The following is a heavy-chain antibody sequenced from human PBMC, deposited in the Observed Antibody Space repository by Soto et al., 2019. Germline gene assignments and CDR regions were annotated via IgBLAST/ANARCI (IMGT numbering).Heavy chain of an antibody. CDR1: GDSVSSNSAA. CDR3: AREGIAARLPYYYGMDV. V-gene: IGHV6-1*01. CDR2: TYYRSKWYN. Sequence: SPTLSLPGAISGDSVSSNSAAWNWIRQSPSRGLEWLGRTYYRSKWYNDYAVPVKSRITINPDTSKNQFSLQLNSVTPEDTAVYYCAREGIAARLPYYYGMDVWGQGTTVTVSS. J-gene: IGHJ6*02. D-gene: IGHD6-6*01.